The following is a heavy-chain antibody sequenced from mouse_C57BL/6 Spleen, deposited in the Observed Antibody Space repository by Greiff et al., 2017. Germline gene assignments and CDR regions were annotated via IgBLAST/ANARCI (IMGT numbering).Heavy chain of an antibody. J-gene: IGHJ4*01. V-gene: IGHV5-9-1*02. Sequence: EVMLVESGEGLVKPGGSLKLSCAASGFTFSSYAMSWVRQTPEKRLEWVAYISSGGDYFYYADTVKGRFTISSDNARNTLYLQMSSLKSEDTAMYYCTREANYYAMDYWGQGTSVTVSS. CDR3: TREANYYAMDY. CDR2: ISSGGDYF. D-gene: IGHD3-2*02. CDR1: GFTFSSYA.